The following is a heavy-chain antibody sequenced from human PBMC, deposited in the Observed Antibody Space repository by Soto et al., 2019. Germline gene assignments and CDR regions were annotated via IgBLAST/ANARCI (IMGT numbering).Heavy chain of an antibody. D-gene: IGHD6-19*01. V-gene: IGHV3-53*01. CDR2: IYSGGSA. CDR1: GFTVSSTY. J-gene: IGHJ4*02. CDR3: ARDAPSLGGWYEYDY. Sequence: PRLSCAASGFTVSSTYMSWVRQAPGKGLEWVSVIYSGGSAYYADSVKGRFTISRDNSKNTLYLQMNSLRAEDTAVYYCARDAPSLGGWYEYDYWGQGTLVTVSS.